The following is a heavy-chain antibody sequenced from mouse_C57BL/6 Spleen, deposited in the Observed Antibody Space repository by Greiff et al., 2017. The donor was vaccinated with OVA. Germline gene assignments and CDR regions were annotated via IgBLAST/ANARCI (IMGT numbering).Heavy chain of an antibody. Sequence: VQLQQSGAELVKPGASVKISCKASGYTFTDYYINWVKQRPGQGLEWIGKIGPGSGSTYYNEKFKGKATLTADKSSSTAYMQLSSLTSEDSAVYFCASAITTVVGGDYAMDYWGQGTSVTVSS. V-gene: IGHV1-77*01. D-gene: IGHD1-1*01. CDR2: IGPGSGST. J-gene: IGHJ4*01. CDR3: ASAITTVVGGDYAMDY. CDR1: GYTFTDYY.